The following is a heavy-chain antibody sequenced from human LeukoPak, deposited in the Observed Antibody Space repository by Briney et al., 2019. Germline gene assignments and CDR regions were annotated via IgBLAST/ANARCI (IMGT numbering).Heavy chain of an antibody. CDR2: IYNSGSYT. V-gene: IGHV3-21*05. CDR1: GFTFSSHD. Sequence: PGGSLRLSCAASGFTFSSHDMNWVRQAPGTGLEWVSYIYNSGSYTNYADSVKGRFTISRDNAKKSLYPQMNSLRAEDTAVYYCARNYGSGRGLDYWGQGTLVTVFS. J-gene: IGHJ4*02. CDR3: ARNYGSGRGLDY. D-gene: IGHD3-10*01.